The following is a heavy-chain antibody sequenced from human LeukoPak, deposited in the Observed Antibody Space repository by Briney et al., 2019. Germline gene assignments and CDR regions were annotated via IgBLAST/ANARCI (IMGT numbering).Heavy chain of an antibody. Sequence: GGSLRLSCASSGFTFDYYAMHWVRQAPGKGLEWVSLITWDGGTTYYADSVQGRFTIYRDNSKNSLYLQMNGLRIEDTAFYFCAKERIAATGIYWSFDLWGRGTLVTVSS. V-gene: IGHV3-43*01. D-gene: IGHD6-13*01. CDR2: ITWDGGTT. CDR3: AKERIAATGIYWSFDL. J-gene: IGHJ2*01. CDR1: GFTFDYYA.